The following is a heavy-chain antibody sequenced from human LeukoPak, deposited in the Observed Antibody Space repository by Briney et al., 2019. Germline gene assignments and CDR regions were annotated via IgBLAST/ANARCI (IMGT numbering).Heavy chain of an antibody. CDR3: VLGGYSYGVSYFDY. Sequence: GASVKVSCKASGGTFSSYAISWVRQAPGQGLEWMGRIIPILGIANYAQKFQGRVTITADKSTSTAYMELSSLRSEDTAVYHCVLGGYSYGVSYFDYWGQGTLVTVSS. J-gene: IGHJ4*02. V-gene: IGHV1-69*04. CDR2: IIPILGIA. D-gene: IGHD5-18*01. CDR1: GGTFSSYA.